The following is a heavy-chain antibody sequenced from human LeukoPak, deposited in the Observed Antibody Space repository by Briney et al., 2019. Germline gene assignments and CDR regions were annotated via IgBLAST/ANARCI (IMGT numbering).Heavy chain of an antibody. V-gene: IGHV3-23*01. CDR2: ISGSGGST. CDR3: AKGQHYYYYGMDV. CDR1: GFTFSSYA. Sequence: GGSLRLSCAASGFTFSSYAMSWVRQAPGKGLEWVSAISGSGGSTYYADSVKGRFTISRDNSKNTLYLQMNSLTAEDTAVYYCAKGQHYYYYGMDVWGQGTTVTVSS. J-gene: IGHJ6*02.